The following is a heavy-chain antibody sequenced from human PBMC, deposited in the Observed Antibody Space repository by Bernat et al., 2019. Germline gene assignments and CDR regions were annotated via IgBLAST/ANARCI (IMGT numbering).Heavy chain of an antibody. CDR1: GYTFTSYA. CDR3: ARGTIQPLLYSLDY. J-gene: IGHJ4*02. V-gene: IGHV1-3*01. Sequence: QVQLVQSGAEVKKPGASVKVSCKASGYTFTSYAMHWVRQAPGQRLEWMGWINAGNGNTKYSQKFQGRVTITRDTSESTAYMELSSLRSEDTAVYYCARGTIQPLLYSLDYWGQGTLVTVSS. CDR2: INAGNGNT. D-gene: IGHD2-2*02.